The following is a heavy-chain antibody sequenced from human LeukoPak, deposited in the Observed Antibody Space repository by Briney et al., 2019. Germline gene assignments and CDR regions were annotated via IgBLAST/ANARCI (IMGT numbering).Heavy chain of an antibody. Sequence: SQTLSLTCTVSGGSVSSGSYYWSWIRQPAGKGLEWIGRIYTSGTTNYNPSLKSRVTISVDTSKNQFSLKLSSVTAADTAVYYCARADSSGYYHLALDYWGQGTLVTVSS. V-gene: IGHV4-61*02. D-gene: IGHD3-22*01. J-gene: IGHJ4*02. CDR2: IYTSGTT. CDR1: GGSVSSGSYY. CDR3: ARADSSGYYHLALDY.